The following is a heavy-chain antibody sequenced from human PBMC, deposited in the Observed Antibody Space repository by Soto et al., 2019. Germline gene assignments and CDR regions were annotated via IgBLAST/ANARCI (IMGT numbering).Heavy chain of an antibody. CDR2: IYHSGST. Sequence: SETLSLTCAVPGGSISSGGYSWSWIRQPPGKGLEWIGYIYHSGSTYYNPSPKSRVTIPVDRSKNQFSLKLSSVTAADTAVYYCARTPDIWGQGTMVTVSS. CDR1: GGSISSGGYS. V-gene: IGHV4-30-2*01. CDR3: ARTPDI. J-gene: IGHJ3*02.